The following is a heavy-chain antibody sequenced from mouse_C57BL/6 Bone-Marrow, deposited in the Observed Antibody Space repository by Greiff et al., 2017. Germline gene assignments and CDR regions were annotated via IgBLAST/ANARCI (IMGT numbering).Heavy chain of an antibody. CDR3: NHYYGSSYGAY. J-gene: IGHJ3*01. D-gene: IGHD1-1*01. Sequence: EVQLQQSGAELVRPGASVKLSCTASGFNIKDDYMHWVKQRPEQGLAWIGWIDPENGDTASASKFQGKATITADTSSNTAYLQLSSLTSEDTAVYYCNHYYGSSYGAYWGQGTLVTVSA. CDR2: IDPENGDT. CDR1: GFNIKDDY. V-gene: IGHV14-4*01.